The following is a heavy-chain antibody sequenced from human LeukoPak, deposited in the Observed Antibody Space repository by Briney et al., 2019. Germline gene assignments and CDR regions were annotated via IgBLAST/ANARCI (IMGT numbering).Heavy chain of an antibody. J-gene: IGHJ4*02. Sequence: GGSLRLSCAASGFTFSSYAMSWVRQAPGKGLEWVSGISGSGGSTYYADSVKGRFTISRDNSKNTLYLQMNSLRAEDTAVYYCAKDIGSLISRTLDTWGQGTLVTVSS. V-gene: IGHV3-23*01. CDR3: AKDIGSLISRTLDT. D-gene: IGHD1-7*01. CDR2: ISGSGGST. CDR1: GFTFSSYA.